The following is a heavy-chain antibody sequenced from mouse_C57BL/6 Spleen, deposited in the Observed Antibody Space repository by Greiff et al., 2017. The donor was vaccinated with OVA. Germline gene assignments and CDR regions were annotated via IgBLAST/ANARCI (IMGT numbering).Heavy chain of an antibody. CDR3: AGEGGGYDYDHYFDY. V-gene: IGHV1-53*01. CDR2: INPSNGGT. J-gene: IGHJ2*01. CDR1: GYTFTSYW. Sequence: QVQLQQPGTELVKPGASVKLSCKASGYTFTSYWMHWVKQRPGQGLEWIGNINPSNGGTNYNEKFKSKATLTVDKSSSTAYMQLSSLTSEDSAVYYCAGEGGGYDYDHYFDYWGQGTTLTVSS. D-gene: IGHD2-4*01.